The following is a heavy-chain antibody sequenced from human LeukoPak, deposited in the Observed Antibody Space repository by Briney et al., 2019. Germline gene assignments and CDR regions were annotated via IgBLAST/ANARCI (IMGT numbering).Heavy chain of an antibody. J-gene: IGHJ4*03. D-gene: IGHD5-24*01. CDR3: ARGATISETGYFDF. Sequence: SETLSLTCAVYGGSFSRYYWSWIRQSPGKGLEWIAEIDHRGDTNYNPSVKSRVAISVDTSKNQFSLKVRSLSAADTAVYYCARGATISETGYFDFWGQGTLVTVSS. CDR2: IDHRGDT. V-gene: IGHV4-34*01. CDR1: GGSFSRYY.